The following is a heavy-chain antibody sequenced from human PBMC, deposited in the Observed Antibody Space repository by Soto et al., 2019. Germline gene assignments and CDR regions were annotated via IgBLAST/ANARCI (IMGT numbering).Heavy chain of an antibody. V-gene: IGHV3-23*01. CDR1: GFSFSSHI. CDR2: ISSSGSTGST. Sequence: GGSLRLSCAASGFSFSSHIMKWVRQAPGKGLEWVSYISSSGSTGSTYYADSVKGRFTISRDNSKNTLYLHMNSLRAEDTAVYYCANTARHYDMLTGYYNGYCFDYWGQGTLVTVSS. D-gene: IGHD3-9*01. CDR3: ANTARHYDMLTGYYNGYCFDY. J-gene: IGHJ4*02.